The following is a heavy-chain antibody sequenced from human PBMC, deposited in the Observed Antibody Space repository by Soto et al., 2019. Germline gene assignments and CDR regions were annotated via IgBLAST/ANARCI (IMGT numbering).Heavy chain of an antibody. V-gene: IGHV3-30-3*01. CDR3: ARGKSGSSGWYYYYGMDV. CDR1: GFTFSSYA. D-gene: IGHD6-19*01. Sequence: GGSLRLSCAASGFTFSSYAMHWVRQAPGKGLEWVAVISYDGSNKYYADSVKGRFTTSRDNSKNTLYLQMNSLRAEDTAVYYCARGKSGSSGWYYYYGMDVWGQGTTVTVSS. J-gene: IGHJ6*02. CDR2: ISYDGSNK.